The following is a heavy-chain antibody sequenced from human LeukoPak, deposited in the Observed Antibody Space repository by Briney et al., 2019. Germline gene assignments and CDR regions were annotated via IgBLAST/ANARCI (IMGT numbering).Heavy chain of an antibody. V-gene: IGHV4-59*12. D-gene: IGHD5-24*01. CDR2: IYYSGST. CDR3: AREEMATIMDYFDY. CDR1: GGSISSYY. J-gene: IGHJ4*02. Sequence: PPETLSLTCTVSGGSISSYYLSWIRQPPGKGLEWIGYIYYSGSTNYNPSLKSRVTISVDTSKNQFSLKLSSVTAADTAVYYCAREEMATIMDYFDYWGQRTLVTVSS.